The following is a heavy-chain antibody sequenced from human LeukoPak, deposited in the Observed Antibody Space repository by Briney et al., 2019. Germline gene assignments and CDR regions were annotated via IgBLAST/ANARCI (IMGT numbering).Heavy chain of an antibody. CDR2: IRVYNGNT. V-gene: IGHV1-18*01. Sequence: ASVKVSCKASGYTFTSYGINWVRQAPGQGLEWMGWIRVYNGNTNYAQKLQGRVTMTTDTSTSTAYMELRSLRSDDTAVYYCARGPGGRRGYYPLEDSYYYYYMDVWGKGTTVTVSS. CDR3: ARGPGGRRGYYPLEDSYYYYYMDV. CDR1: GYTFTSYG. D-gene: IGHD3-22*01. J-gene: IGHJ6*03.